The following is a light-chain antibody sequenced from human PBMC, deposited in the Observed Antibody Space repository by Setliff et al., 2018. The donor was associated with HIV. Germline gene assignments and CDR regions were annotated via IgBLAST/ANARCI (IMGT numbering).Light chain of an antibody. V-gene: IGLV2-14*01. CDR3: SSFTSTSTVV. Sequence: ALTQPASVSGSPGQSITISCTGTTSDVGGFDYVSWYQQYPDRAPQLLIYEVTNRPSGVSNRFSGSKSGNTASLTISGLQPEDESDYYCSSFTSTSTVVFGGGTKVTVL. CDR1: TSDVGGFDY. CDR2: EVT. J-gene: IGLJ3*02.